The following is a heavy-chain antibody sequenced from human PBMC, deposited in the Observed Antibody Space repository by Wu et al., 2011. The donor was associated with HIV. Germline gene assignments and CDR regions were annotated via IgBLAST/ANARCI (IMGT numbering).Heavy chain of an antibody. V-gene: IGHV1-8*02. CDR2: MNPNSGNT. D-gene: IGHD1-1*01. CDR1: GYTFTTYD. CDR3: AKARQQLIRRRFYYCGLDV. J-gene: IGHJ6*02. Sequence: QVQLVQSGAEVRKPGASVKVSCSASGYTFTTYDINWVRQATGQGPEWVGWMNPNSGNTGYAPKFQGRVTITRNTSISAAYMELSSLRSEDTAVYFCAKARQQLIRRRFYYCGLDVWGQGTTVTVSS.